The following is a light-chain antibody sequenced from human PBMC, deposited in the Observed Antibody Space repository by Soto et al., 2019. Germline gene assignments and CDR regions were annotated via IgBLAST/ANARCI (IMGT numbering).Light chain of an antibody. J-gene: IGKJ2*01. Sequence: DIQMTQSPSSLSASVGDRVTITCRASQTISSYLNWYQQKPGKAPELLIYVESNLQRGVPSRFICRGSGTDFTLTISSLQPEDVATYYCQQSYSTPYTFGQGTRVEIK. CDR1: QTISSY. CDR2: VES. V-gene: IGKV1-39*01. CDR3: QQSYSTPYT.